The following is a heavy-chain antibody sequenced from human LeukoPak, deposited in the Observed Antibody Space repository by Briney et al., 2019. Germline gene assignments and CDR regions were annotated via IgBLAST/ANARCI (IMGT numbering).Heavy chain of an antibody. CDR2: ISSSDSTI. D-gene: IGHD4-23*01. Sequence: PGRSLRLSCAASGFTFSSYGMHWVRQAPGKGLEWVSYISSSDSTIYYADSVKGRFTISRDNAKNSLYLQMNSLRAEDTAVYYCVRDYGGSSPFDYWGQGTLVTVSS. V-gene: IGHV3-48*04. CDR1: GFTFSSYG. J-gene: IGHJ4*02. CDR3: VRDYGGSSPFDY.